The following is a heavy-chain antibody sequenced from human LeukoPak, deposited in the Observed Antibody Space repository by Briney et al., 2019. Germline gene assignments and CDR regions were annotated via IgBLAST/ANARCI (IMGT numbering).Heavy chain of an antibody. J-gene: IGHJ3*02. V-gene: IGHV4-59*01. CDR3: ARDWRWELVHAFDM. Sequence: SETLSLTCTVSGGSMNSYFWSWIRQPPGKGLEWIAYVHYSDHDNYNPSLKSRVTISLDTSKNQFSLMLSSVTAADTAVYFCARDWRWELVHAFDMWGQGTMVTVSS. CDR1: GGSMNSYF. CDR2: VHYSDHD. D-gene: IGHD6-13*01.